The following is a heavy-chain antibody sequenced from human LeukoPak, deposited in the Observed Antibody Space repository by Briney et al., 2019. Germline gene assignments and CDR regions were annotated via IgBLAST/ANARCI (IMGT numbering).Heavy chain of an antibody. CDR2: IRYDGNNK. CDR3: AGNGYNSGWYFNY. D-gene: IGHD6-25*01. J-gene: IGHJ4*02. CDR1: GFSFSNSG. Sequence: GGSLRLSCAASGFSFSNSGMHWVRQAPGKGLEWVAFIRYDGNNKYYADSVKGRFTISRDNSKNTLYLQMNSLRAEDTAIYYCAGNGYNSGWYFNYWGQGTLVTVPS. V-gene: IGHV3-30*02.